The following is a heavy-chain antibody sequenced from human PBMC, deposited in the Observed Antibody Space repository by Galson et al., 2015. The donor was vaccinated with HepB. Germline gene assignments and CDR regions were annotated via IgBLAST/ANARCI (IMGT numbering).Heavy chain of an antibody. D-gene: IGHD3-16*02. CDR2: IRYDGSNK. CDR1: GFTFSSYG. V-gene: IGHV3-30*02. Sequence: SLRLSCAASGFTFSSYGMHWVRQAPGKGLEWVAFIRYDGSNKYYADSVKGRFTISRDNSKNTLYLQMNSLRAEDTAVYYCATTYVWGSYRQSPYYFDYWGQGTLVTVSS. J-gene: IGHJ4*02. CDR3: ATTYVWGSYRQSPYYFDY.